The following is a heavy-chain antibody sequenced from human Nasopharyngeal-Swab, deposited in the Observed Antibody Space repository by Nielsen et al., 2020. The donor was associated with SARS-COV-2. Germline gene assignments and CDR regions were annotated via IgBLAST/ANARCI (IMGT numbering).Heavy chain of an antibody. V-gene: IGHV3-66*02. CDR1: GFIVSNTY. J-gene: IGHJ4*02. Sequence: GGSLRLSCAASGFIVSNTYLSWVRQAPGKGLEWVSLIYSGGNTYYADSVKGRFTISRGTSKNTLYLQMNSLRTEDTAIYYCARGKYRITEFHYWGQGTLVTVSS. CDR3: ARGKYRITEFHY. D-gene: IGHD6-6*01. CDR2: IYSGGNT.